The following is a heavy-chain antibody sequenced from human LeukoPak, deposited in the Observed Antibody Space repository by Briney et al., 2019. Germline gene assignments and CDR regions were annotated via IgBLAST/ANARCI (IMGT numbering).Heavy chain of an antibody. J-gene: IGHJ4*02. CDR2: IYYTGST. Sequence: TSETLSLTCSVSGGSISSYYWSWIRQPPGKGLEWIGYIYYTGSTYYNPSLKSRVTISVDRSKNQFSLKLSSVTAADTAVYYCAGPSSSWLYWGQGTLVTVSS. V-gene: IGHV4-59*12. CDR3: AGPSSSWLY. CDR1: GGSISSYY. D-gene: IGHD6-13*01.